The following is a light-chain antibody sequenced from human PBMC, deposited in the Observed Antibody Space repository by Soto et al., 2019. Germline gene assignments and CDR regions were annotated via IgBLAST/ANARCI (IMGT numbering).Light chain of an antibody. CDR3: QHCDNRPPFT. CDR1: QDIRTS. Sequence: DIQMTQSPSSLSASVGARVSITCQASQDIRTSLSWFQQKPGRAPKLLIYGASYLESGVPSRFRGSGSGTDFTFTISSLQPEDIATYYCQHCDNRPPFTFGPGTKVDIK. V-gene: IGKV1-33*01. CDR2: GAS. J-gene: IGKJ3*01.